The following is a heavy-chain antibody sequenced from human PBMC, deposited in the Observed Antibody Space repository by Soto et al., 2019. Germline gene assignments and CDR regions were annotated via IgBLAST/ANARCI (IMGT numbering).Heavy chain of an antibody. J-gene: IGHJ5*02. Sequence: SETLSLTCTVSGGTISSGDYYWSWIRQHPGKGLEWIGHFYYSGSTYYNPSLKSRVTISADTSKNQFSLKLSSVTAADTAVYYCAREARSGYCSGGSCFGVDPWGQGTLVTVSS. D-gene: IGHD2-15*01. CDR1: GGTISSGDYY. V-gene: IGHV4-31*03. CDR3: AREARSGYCSGGSCFGVDP. CDR2: FYYSGST.